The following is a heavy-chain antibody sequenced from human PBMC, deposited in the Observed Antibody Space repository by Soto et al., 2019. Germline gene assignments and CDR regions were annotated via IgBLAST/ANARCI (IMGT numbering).Heavy chain of an antibody. D-gene: IGHD1-26*01. V-gene: IGHV3-33*01. J-gene: IGHJ3*02. CDR2: IWYDGSRK. CDR3: ARGDSGSYGAFDI. Sequence: QVQLVESGGGVVQPGRSLRLSCTASGFTFSNYGMHWVRQAPGKGLEWVAVIWYDGSRKESADSVKGRFTISRVNSKNTLYVQMNSLRAEDTAVYYCARGDSGSYGAFDIWGQGTMVTVSS. CDR1: GFTFSNYG.